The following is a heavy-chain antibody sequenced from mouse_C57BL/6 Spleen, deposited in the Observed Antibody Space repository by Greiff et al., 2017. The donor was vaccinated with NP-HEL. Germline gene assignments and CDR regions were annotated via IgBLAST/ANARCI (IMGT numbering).Heavy chain of an antibody. CDR2: IYPRSGNT. CDR3: ARARGDYDVLYYAMDY. D-gene: IGHD2-4*01. V-gene: IGHV1-81*01. J-gene: IGHJ4*01. CDR1: GYTFTSYG. Sequence: QVQLQQSGAELARPGASVKLSCKASGYTFTSYGISWVKQRTGQGLEWIGEIYPRSGNTYYNEKFKGKATLTADKSSSTAYMELRSLTSEDSAVYFCARARGDYDVLYYAMDYWGQGTSVTVSS.